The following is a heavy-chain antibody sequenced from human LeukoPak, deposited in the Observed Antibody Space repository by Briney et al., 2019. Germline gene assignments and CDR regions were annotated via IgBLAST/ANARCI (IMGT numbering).Heavy chain of an antibody. D-gene: IGHD4-11*01. V-gene: IGHV4-59*01. CDR3: ARARAYSNQGFYYYGMDV. CDR1: GGSIRRDY. Sequence: PSETLSLTCTVSGGSIRRDYWSWIRQPPGKGLEWVGYISYSGSTSYNPSLESRVTMSVDTSKNQVSLKVNSVTAADTAVYFCARARAYSNQGFYYYGMDVWAKGPRSPSP. CDR2: ISYSGST. J-gene: IGHJ6*02.